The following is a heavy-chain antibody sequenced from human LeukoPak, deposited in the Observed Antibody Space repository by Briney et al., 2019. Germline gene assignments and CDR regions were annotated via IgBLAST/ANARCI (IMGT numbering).Heavy chain of an antibody. V-gene: IGHV3-7*01. Sequence: SGGSLRLSCAASGFTFSSYWMSWVRQAPGKGLEWVANIKQDGSEKYYVDSVKGRFTISRDNAKNSLYLQMNSLRAEDTAVYYCARKYYDFWRVGSDYYYMDVWGKGTTVTVSS. CDR2: IKQDGSEK. J-gene: IGHJ6*03. CDR1: GFTFSSYW. D-gene: IGHD3-3*01. CDR3: ARKYYDFWRVGSDYYYMDV.